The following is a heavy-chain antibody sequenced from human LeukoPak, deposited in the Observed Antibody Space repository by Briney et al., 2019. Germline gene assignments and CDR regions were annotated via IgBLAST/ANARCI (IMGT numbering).Heavy chain of an antibody. CDR1: GFTFSSYA. V-gene: IGHV3-23*01. CDR3: AKDGAVAGHYYYYGMDV. Sequence: GSLRLSCAASGFTFSSYAMSWVRQAPGKGLEWVPVISGSGDSTYYADSVKGRFTISRDNSKNTLYLQMNSLRAEDTAVYYCAKDGAVAGHYYYYGMDVWGQGTTVTVSS. CDR2: ISGSGDST. J-gene: IGHJ6*02. D-gene: IGHD6-19*01.